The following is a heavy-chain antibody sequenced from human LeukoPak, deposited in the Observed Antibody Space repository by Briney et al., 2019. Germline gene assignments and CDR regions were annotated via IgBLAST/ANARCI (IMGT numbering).Heavy chain of an antibody. D-gene: IGHD3-3*01. CDR2: INSDGSST. J-gene: IGHJ4*02. Sequence: GGSLRLSCAASGFTFSSYWMPWVRQAPGKGLVWVSRINSDGSSTSYADSVKGRFTISRDNAKNTLYLQMNSLRAEDTAVYYCARVPDYDFWSGYYFDYWGQGTLVTVSS. V-gene: IGHV3-74*01. CDR3: ARVPDYDFWSGYYFDY. CDR1: GFTFSSYW.